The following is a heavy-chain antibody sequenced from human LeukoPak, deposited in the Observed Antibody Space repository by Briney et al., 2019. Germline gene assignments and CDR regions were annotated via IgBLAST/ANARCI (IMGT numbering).Heavy chain of an antibody. Sequence: GGSLRLSCAASGFTFSNYWMHWVRQAPGKGLVWVSRLNADGNSITYADSVRGRFTISRDNAKNTLYLQMNSLRAEDTAVYYCAKDDRGWAVAGRIFDYWGQGTLVTVSS. CDR3: AKDDRGWAVAGRIFDY. J-gene: IGHJ4*02. V-gene: IGHV3-74*01. D-gene: IGHD6-19*01. CDR1: GFTFSNYW. CDR2: LNADGNSI.